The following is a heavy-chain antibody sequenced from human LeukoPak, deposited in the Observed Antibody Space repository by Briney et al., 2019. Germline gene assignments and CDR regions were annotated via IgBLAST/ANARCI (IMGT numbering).Heavy chain of an antibody. V-gene: IGHV3-7*01. Sequence: GGSLRLSCTVSGFTFSSYWMSWVRQAPGKGLEWVANINQGGSDKSYVDSVKGRFTVSRDNAKKSLYLQMNSLRAEDTAVYYCAKVRYYDIRGRLDPWGQGTLFTVSS. CDR2: INQGGSDK. CDR3: AKVRYYDIRGRLDP. CDR1: GFTFSSYW. D-gene: IGHD3-10*02. J-gene: IGHJ5*02.